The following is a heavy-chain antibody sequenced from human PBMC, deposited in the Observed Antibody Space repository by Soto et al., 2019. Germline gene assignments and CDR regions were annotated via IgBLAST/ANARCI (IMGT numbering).Heavy chain of an antibody. J-gene: IGHJ3*02. CDR2: IIPIFGTA. CDR3: ARGLYCSGGSCYDNI. V-gene: IGHV1-69*06. Sequence: QVQLVQSGAEVKKPGSSVKVSCKASGGTFSSYAISWVRQAPGQGLEWMGGIIPIFGTANYEQKFQGRVTITEDKSTSTAYMELSSVISEDTAVYYCARGLYCSGGSCYDNIWGQGTMVTVSS. CDR1: GGTFSSYA. D-gene: IGHD2-15*01.